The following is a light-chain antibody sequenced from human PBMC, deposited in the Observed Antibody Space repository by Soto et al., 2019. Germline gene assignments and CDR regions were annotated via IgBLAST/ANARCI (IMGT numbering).Light chain of an antibody. CDR3: AAWDDSLSSPV. Sequence: QLVLTQPPSASGTPGRRVTISCSGTFSNIGSNTVNWYQQLPGTAPKLLIFTTNQRPSGVPDRFSGSKSGTSASLAISGLQSGDEADYYCAAWDDSLSSPVFGGGTKVTVL. V-gene: IGLV1-44*01. J-gene: IGLJ2*01. CDR2: TTN. CDR1: FSNIGSNT.